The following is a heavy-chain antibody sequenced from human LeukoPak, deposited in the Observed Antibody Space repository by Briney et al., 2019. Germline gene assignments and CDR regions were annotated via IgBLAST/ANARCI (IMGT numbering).Heavy chain of an antibody. CDR1: GGSFSGYY. CDR3: ARGYSSSWYYFDY. CDR2: INHSGST. Sequence: SETLSLTCAVYGGSFSGYYWSWIRQPPGKGLEWIGEINHSGSTNYDPSLKSRVTISVDTSKNQFSLKLSSVTAADTAVYYCARGYSSSWYYFDYWGQGTLVTVSS. V-gene: IGHV4-34*01. D-gene: IGHD6-13*01. J-gene: IGHJ4*02.